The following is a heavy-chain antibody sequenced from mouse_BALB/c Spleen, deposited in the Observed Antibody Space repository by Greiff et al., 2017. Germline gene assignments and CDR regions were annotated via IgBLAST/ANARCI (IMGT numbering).Heavy chain of an antibody. CDR3: AKNYGNYEGFAY. J-gene: IGHJ3*01. CDR2: ISTYYGDA. V-gene: IGHV1S137*01. D-gene: IGHD2-1*01. CDR1: GYTFTDYA. Sequence: QVQLKQSGAELVRPGVSVKISCKGSGYTFTDYAMHWVKQSHAKSLEWIGVISTYYGDASYNQKFKGKATMTVDKSSSTAYMELARLTSEDSAIYYCAKNYGNYEGFAYWGQGTLVTVSA.